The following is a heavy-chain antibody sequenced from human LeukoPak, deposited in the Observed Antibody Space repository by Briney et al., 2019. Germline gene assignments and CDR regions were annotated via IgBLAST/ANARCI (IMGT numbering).Heavy chain of an antibody. Sequence: PGGSLRLSCAASRFTFSSYAMSWVRQAPGKGLEWVSVIYSSGGTYYADSVKGRFSVSRDNSQKTMYLQMNSLRVEDTAVYFCTREVTGDDAFDIWGQGTMVTVSS. J-gene: IGHJ3*02. V-gene: IGHV3-66*01. CDR3: TREVTGDDAFDI. CDR2: IYSSGGT. CDR1: RFTFSSYA. D-gene: IGHD7-27*01.